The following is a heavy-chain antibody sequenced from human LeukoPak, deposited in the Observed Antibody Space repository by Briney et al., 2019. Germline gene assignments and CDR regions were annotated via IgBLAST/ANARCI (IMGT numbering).Heavy chain of an antibody. CDR1: GFTFSDYY. D-gene: IGHD3-3*01. Sequence: PGGSLRLSCAAPGFTFSDYYMSWIRQAPGKRLEGVSYISSSGSTIYYADSVKGRFTISRDNAKTSLYLKMNSLRAEDTAVYYCARGHYDFWSGYYSGRGYYYYYMDVWGKGTTVTVFS. CDR2: ISSSGSTI. J-gene: IGHJ6*03. CDR3: ARGHYDFWSGYYSGRGYYYYYMDV. V-gene: IGHV3-11*01.